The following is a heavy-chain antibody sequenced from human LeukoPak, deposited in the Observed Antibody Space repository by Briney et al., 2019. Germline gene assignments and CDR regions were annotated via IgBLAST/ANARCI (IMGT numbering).Heavy chain of an antibody. CDR2: INPSGGST. CDR1: GYTFTSYY. CDR3: ARDGLRYCSSTSCPDAFDI. Sequence: ASVKVSCKASGYTFTSYYMHWVRQAPGQGLEWMGIINPSGGSTSYAQKFQGRVTMTRDTSTSTVYMELSSLRSEDTAVYYCARDGLRYCSSTSCPDAFDIWGQGTMVTVSS. D-gene: IGHD2-2*01. V-gene: IGHV1-46*01. J-gene: IGHJ3*02.